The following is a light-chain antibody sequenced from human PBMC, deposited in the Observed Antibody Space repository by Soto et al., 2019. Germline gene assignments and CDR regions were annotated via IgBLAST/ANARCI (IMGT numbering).Light chain of an antibody. J-gene: IGLJ1*01. V-gene: IGLV2-11*01. CDR2: DVS. CDR1: NSDVGGYNY. CDR3: CSYAGSTYV. Sequence: QSALTQPGSVSGSPGQSVTISCTGTNSDVGGYNYVSWYQQHPGKAPKLMIYDVSKRPSGVPDRFSGSKSGNTASLTISGLQAEDEADYYCCSYAGSTYVFGTGTKVTVL.